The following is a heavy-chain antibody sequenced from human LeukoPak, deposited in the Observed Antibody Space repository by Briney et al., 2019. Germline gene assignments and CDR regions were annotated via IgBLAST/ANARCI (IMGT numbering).Heavy chain of an antibody. D-gene: IGHD3-10*01. J-gene: IGHJ5*02. CDR3: AVWDSYGSGRWFDP. CDR2: IIPIFGTA. V-gene: IGHV1-69*13. Sequence: ASVKVSCKASGGTFSSYAISWARQAPGQGLEWMGGIIPIFGTANYAQKFQGRVTITADESTSTAYMELSSLRSEDTAVYYCAVWDSYGSGRWFDPWGQGTLVTVSS. CDR1: GGTFSSYA.